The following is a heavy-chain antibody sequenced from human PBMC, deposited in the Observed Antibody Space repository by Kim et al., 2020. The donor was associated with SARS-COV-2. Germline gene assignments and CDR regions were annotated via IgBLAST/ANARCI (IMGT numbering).Heavy chain of an antibody. J-gene: IGHJ4*02. V-gene: IGHV1-69*13. CDR2: IIPIFGTA. CDR1: GGTFSSYA. Sequence: SVKVSCKASGGTFSSYAISWVRKAPGQGLEWMGGIIPIFGTANYAQKFQGRVTITADESTSTAYMELSSLRSEDTAVYYCASTGVYDSSGYYYDYWGQGTLVTVSS. D-gene: IGHD3-22*01. CDR3: ASTGVYDSSGYYYDY.